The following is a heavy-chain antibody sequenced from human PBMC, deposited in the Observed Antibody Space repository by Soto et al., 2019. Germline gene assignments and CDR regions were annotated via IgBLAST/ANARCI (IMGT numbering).Heavy chain of an antibody. CDR3: ARKGDYCGGDCYYRDYNWFDH. D-gene: IGHD2-21*02. J-gene: IGHJ5*02. CDR1: GYTFTSYA. V-gene: IGHV1-3*01. Sequence: ASVKVSCKASGYTFTSYAMHWVRQAPGQRLEWMGWINAGNGNTKYSQKFKGRVTITRDTSASTAYMELSSLRSADTAVYYCARKGDYCGGDCYYRDYNWFDHWGQGTLVTVSS. CDR2: INAGNGNT.